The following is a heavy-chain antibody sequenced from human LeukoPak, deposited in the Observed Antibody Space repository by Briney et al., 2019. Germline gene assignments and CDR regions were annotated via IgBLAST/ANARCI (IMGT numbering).Heavy chain of an antibody. CDR2: FDPEDGET. Sequence: ASVKVSCKVSGYTLTELSMHWVRQAPGKGLEWMGGFDPEDGETIYAQKFRGRVTMTEDTSTDTAYMELSSLRSEDTAVYYCATRGGSFGGSYYYYYMDVWGKGTTVTVSS. CDR1: GYTLTELS. D-gene: IGHD1-26*01. CDR3: ATRGGSFGGSYYYYYMDV. V-gene: IGHV1-24*01. J-gene: IGHJ6*03.